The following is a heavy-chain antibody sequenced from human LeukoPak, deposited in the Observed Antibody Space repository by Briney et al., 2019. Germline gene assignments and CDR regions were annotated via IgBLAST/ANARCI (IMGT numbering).Heavy chain of an antibody. V-gene: IGHV4-39*07. D-gene: IGHD6-13*01. Sequence: SETLSLTCTVSGGSISGSRYYWGWIRQPPGKGLEWIGTIYYRGNTYYNPSLKSRVSISVDTSKNQFSLKLSSVTAADTAVYYCARGGTWVFYFDYWGQGTLVTVSS. J-gene: IGHJ4*02. CDR2: IYYRGNT. CDR1: GGSISGSRYY. CDR3: ARGGTWVFYFDY.